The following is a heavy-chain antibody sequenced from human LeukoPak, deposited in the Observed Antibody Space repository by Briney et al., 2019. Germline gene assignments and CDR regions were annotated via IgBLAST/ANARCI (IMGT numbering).Heavy chain of an antibody. Sequence: GGPLRLSCAASGFTFSSYWMSWVRQAPGKGLEWVANINQNGSEKYYVDSVKGRFTISRDNAKKSLYLQMNSLRVEDTAVYYCARDWGAYYYDISGYYPFDYWGQGTLVTVSS. CDR3: ARDWGAYYYDISGYYPFDY. D-gene: IGHD3-22*01. CDR2: INQNGSEK. V-gene: IGHV3-7*01. CDR1: GFTFSSYW. J-gene: IGHJ4*02.